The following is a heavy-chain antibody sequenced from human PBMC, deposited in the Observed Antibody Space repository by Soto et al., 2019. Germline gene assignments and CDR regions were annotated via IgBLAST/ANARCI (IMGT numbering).Heavy chain of an antibody. CDR1: GDSITSDHY. Sequence: QVYLQESGPGLVRPSETLSLTCAVSGDSITSDHYWSWVRQPPGKGLEWIGEVFHGGTTFYNPSLKSRFTILVDKSRRQFSLRLTSVTAADTAVYYCAGLQTTVSSIDYWGQGTLVTVSS. CDR3: AGLQTTVSSIDY. CDR2: VFHGGTT. J-gene: IGHJ4*02. D-gene: IGHD4-4*01. V-gene: IGHV4-4*02.